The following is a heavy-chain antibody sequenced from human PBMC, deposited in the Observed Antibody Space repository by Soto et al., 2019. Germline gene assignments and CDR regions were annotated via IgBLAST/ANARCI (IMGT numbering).Heavy chain of an antibody. CDR1: GGSVSSGSYY. CDR2: IYYSGST. Sequence: SETLSLTCTVSGGSVSSGSYYWSWIRQPPGKGLEWIGYIYYSGSTNYNPSLKSRVTISVDTSKNQFSLKLSSVTAADTAVYYCAGGYYYDSSGYLNSGQATLVTFSS. V-gene: IGHV4-61*01. D-gene: IGHD3-22*01. CDR3: AGGYYYDSSGYLN. J-gene: IGHJ4*02.